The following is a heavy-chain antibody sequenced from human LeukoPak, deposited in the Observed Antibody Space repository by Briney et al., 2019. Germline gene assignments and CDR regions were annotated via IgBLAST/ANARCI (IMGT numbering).Heavy chain of an antibody. V-gene: IGHV4-4*07. CDR1: GGSISNYY. Sequence: SETLSLTCTVSGGSISNYYWSWIRQPAGKGLEWIGRIYTSGSTNYNPSLKSRVTISVDKSKNQFSLKLSSVTAADTAVYYCARSSSWYPNWFDPWGQGTLVTVSS. D-gene: IGHD6-13*01. J-gene: IGHJ5*02. CDR2: IYTSGST. CDR3: ARSSSWYPNWFDP.